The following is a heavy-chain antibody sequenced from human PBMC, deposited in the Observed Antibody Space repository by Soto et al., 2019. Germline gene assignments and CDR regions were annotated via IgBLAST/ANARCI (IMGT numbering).Heavy chain of an antibody. J-gene: IGHJ3*02. V-gene: IGHV4-59*01. CDR1: GGAIPGYY. CDR2: VYFSGST. CDR3: SRERGAVASTADAFDI. D-gene: IGHD6-19*01. Sequence: PSETLSLTCNVSGGAIPGYYWNWIRQPPGKGLEWIGHVYFSGSTKYNPSLKSRVTILVDMSKNQFSLRLTSVTAADTAVYCCSRERGAVASTADAFDIWGQGTMVTVSS.